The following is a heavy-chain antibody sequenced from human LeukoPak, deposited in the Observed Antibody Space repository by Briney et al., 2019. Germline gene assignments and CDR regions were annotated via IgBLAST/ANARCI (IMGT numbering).Heavy chain of an antibody. J-gene: IGHJ4*02. CDR2: IWYDGSNK. CDR3: ASFLGGSSSFH. V-gene: IGHV3-33*01. Sequence: GGSLRLSCAASGFTFSSYGMHWVRQAPGKGLEWVAVIWYDGSNKYYADSVKGRFTTSRDNSKNTLYLQMNSLRAEDTGVYYCASFLGGSSSFHWGQGTLVAVSS. CDR1: GFTFSSYG. D-gene: IGHD2-15*01.